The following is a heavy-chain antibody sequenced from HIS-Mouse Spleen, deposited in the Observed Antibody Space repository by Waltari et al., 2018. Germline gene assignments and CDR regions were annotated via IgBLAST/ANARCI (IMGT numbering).Heavy chain of an antibody. D-gene: IGHD1-26*01. CDR2: IKQDGSEK. J-gene: IGHJ4*02. Sequence: EVQLVESGGGLVQPGGSLRLSCAASGFTFSSYWMSWVRQAPGKGVEWVDNIKQDGSEKYYVDSVKGRFTISRDNAKNSLYLQMNSLRAADTAVYYCARGITDSGSYLGYWGQGTLVTVSS. CDR3: ARGITDSGSYLGY. V-gene: IGHV3-7*03. CDR1: GFTFSSYW.